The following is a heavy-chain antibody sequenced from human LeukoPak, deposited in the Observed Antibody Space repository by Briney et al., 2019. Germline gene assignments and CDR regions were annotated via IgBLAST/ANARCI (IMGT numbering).Heavy chain of an antibody. CDR3: ARLYSRFYYYYMDV. Sequence: SETLSLTCAVYSGSFSGYYWSWIRQPPGKGLEWIGEISQSGSTNYNSSLKSRVTISVDTSKSQFSLKLSSVTAADTAVYYCARLYSRFYYYYMDVWGKGTTVTVSS. D-gene: IGHD3-22*01. J-gene: IGHJ6*03. CDR1: SGSFSGYY. V-gene: IGHV4-34*01. CDR2: ISQSGST.